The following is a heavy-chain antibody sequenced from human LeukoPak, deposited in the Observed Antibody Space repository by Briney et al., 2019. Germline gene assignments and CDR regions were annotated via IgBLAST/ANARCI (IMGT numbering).Heavy chain of an antibody. D-gene: IGHD3-16*02. J-gene: IGHJ6*03. CDR3: ARDLVGGTFGGVISFYYMDV. Sequence: GGSLRLSCAASGFTFSSYWMSWVRQAPGKGLEWVANIKKDGSEKYYVDSVKGRFTISRDNAKNSLYLQMNSLRAEDTAVYYCARDLVGGTFGGVISFYYMDVWGKGTTVTVSS. V-gene: IGHV3-7*01. CDR1: GFTFSSYW. CDR2: IKKDGSEK.